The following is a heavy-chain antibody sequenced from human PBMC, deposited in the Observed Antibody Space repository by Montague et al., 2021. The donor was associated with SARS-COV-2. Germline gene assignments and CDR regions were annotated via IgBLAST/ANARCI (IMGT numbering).Heavy chain of an antibody. CDR3: ARDRGIAVGGTLYYFDY. CDR2: IWYDGSNK. V-gene: IGHV3-33*01. J-gene: IGHJ4*02. D-gene: IGHD6-19*01. Sequence: SLRLSCAASGFTFTSYGMHWVRQAPGKGLEWVAVIWYDGSNKYYADSVKGRFTISRDNSKNTLYLQMNSLRAEDTAVYYCARDRGIAVGGTLYYFDYWGQGTLVTVSS. CDR1: GFTFTSYG.